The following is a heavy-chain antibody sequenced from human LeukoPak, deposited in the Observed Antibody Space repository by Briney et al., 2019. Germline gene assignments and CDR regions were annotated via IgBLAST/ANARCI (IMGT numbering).Heavy chain of an antibody. D-gene: IGHD6-19*01. J-gene: IGHJ6*03. CDR2: INHSGST. V-gene: IGHV4-34*01. CDR3: ARGGGGYSSGWYARRDRYYMDV. CDR1: GGSFSGYY. Sequence: ETLSLTCAVYGGSFSGYYWSWIRQPPGKGLEWIGEINHSGSTNYNPSLKSRVTISVDTSKNQFSLKLSSVTAADTAVYYCARGGGGYSSGWYARRDRYYMDVWGKGTTVIVSS.